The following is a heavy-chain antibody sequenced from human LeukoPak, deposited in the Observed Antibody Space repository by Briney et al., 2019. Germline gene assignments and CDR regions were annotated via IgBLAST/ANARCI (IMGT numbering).Heavy chain of an antibody. V-gene: IGHV4-59*01. Sequence: PSQTLSLTCTVSGGSISSYYWSWIRQPPGKGLEWIGYIYYSGSTNYNPSLKSRVTISVDTSKNQFSLKLSSVTAADTAVYYCARDRSDYVWGSNDAFDIXGQGTMVTVSS. CDR3: ARDRSDYVWGSNDAFDI. CDR2: IYYSGST. CDR1: GGSISSYY. J-gene: IGHJ3*02. D-gene: IGHD3-16*01.